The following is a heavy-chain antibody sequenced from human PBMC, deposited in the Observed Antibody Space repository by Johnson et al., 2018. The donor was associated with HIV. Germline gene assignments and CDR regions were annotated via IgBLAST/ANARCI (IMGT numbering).Heavy chain of an antibody. CDR3: AREERDGINSAFDI. V-gene: IGHV3-30-3*01. CDR2: ISYDGSNK. Sequence: QVLLVESGGGVVQPGRSLRLSCAASGFTFSSYAMHWVRQAPGKGLEWVAVISYDGSNKYYADSVKGRFTISRDNAKNSLYLQMNSLRAEDTAVYYCAREERDGINSAFDIWGQGTMVTVSS. CDR1: GFTFSSYA. J-gene: IGHJ3*02. D-gene: IGHD5-24*01.